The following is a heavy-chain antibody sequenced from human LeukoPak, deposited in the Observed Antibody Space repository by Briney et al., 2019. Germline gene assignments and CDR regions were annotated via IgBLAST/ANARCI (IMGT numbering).Heavy chain of an antibody. CDR2: INPNSGGT. CDR3: AXXXGFWSGYIWFDP. Sequence: ASVKVSCKASGYTFTSYDINWVRQATGQGLEWMGWINPNSGGTNYAQKFQGRVTMTRDTSISTAYMELSRLRSDDTAVYYCAXXXGFWSGYIWFDPWGQGTLVTVSS. CDR1: GYTFTSYD. D-gene: IGHD3-3*01. J-gene: IGHJ5*02. V-gene: IGHV1-2*02.